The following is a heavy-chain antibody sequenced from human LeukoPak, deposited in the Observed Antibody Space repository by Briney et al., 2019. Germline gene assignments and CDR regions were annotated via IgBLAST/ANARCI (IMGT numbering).Heavy chain of an antibody. D-gene: IGHD1-14*01. CDR1: GYTFTGYY. Sequence: ASVKVSCKASGYTFTGYYMHRVRQAPGPGLKWMGWINPNSGGTNYAQKFQGRVTMTRDTSISTAYMELSRLRSDDTAGYYCARVRKLGAFDIWGQGTMVPVSS. CDR3: ARVRKLGAFDI. J-gene: IGHJ3*02. V-gene: IGHV1-2*02. CDR2: INPNSGGT.